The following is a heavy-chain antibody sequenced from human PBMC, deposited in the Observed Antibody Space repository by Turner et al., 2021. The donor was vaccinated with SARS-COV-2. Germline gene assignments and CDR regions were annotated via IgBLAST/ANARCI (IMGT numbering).Heavy chain of an antibody. CDR2: IIPILGIA. CDR3: ARDLGGLGGGLQFTPNYFDY. CDR1: EATFRSYG. D-gene: IGHD5-12*01. V-gene: IGHV1-69*04. J-gene: IGHJ4*02. Sequence: QVQLLQSGAEVKKPGSSVTVSCKASEATFRSYGITWVRQAPGQGLEWMGRIIPILGIANYAQKFKGRVTITADKSTSTAYMELSSLRSEDTAVYDCARDLGGLGGGLQFTPNYFDYWGQGTLVTVSS.